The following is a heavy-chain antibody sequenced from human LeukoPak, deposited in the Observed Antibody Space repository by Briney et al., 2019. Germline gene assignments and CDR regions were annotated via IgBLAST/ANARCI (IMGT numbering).Heavy chain of an antibody. Sequence: PGGSLRLSCAAPGFTFSDYYMSWIRQAPGKGLEWVSYISSSGSTIYYADSVKGRFTISRDNAKNSLYLQMNSLRAEDTAVYYCARSHSSGYPVDYWGQGTLVTVSS. D-gene: IGHD3-22*01. CDR1: GFTFSDYY. J-gene: IGHJ4*02. CDR3: ARSHSSGYPVDY. V-gene: IGHV3-11*01. CDR2: ISSSGSTI.